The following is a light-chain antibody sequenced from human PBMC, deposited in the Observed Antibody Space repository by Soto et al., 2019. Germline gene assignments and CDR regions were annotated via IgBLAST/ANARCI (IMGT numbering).Light chain of an antibody. J-gene: IGKJ1*01. CDR3: QHYGRSPPSWT. CDR1: QSVSSNY. CDR2: DAS. V-gene: IGKV3-20*01. Sequence: EIVLTQSPGTLSLSPGERATLSCRASQSVSSNYLAWYQQNPGQPPRLLISDASSRATGIPDRFSGSGSGTDFTLTISGLEPEDFAVYYCQHYGRSPPSWTFGQGTKVEIK.